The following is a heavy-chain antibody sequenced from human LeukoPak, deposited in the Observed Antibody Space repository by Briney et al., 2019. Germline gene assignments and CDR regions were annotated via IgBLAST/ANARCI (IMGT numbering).Heavy chain of an antibody. V-gene: IGHV3-23*01. CDR2: TSVSGGST. D-gene: IGHD3-10*02. Sequence: GRSLRLSCAASGFTFSDYYLSWIRQAPGKGLEWVSGTSVSGGSTYYADSVKGRFTISRDNSENTLYLQMNSLRAEDTAVYYCAKPTKVTDYYGRDWGQGTLVTVSS. CDR3: AKPTKVTDYYGRD. J-gene: IGHJ4*02. CDR1: GFTFSDYY.